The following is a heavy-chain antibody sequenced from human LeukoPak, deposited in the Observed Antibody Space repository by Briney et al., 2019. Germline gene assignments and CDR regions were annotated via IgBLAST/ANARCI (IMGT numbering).Heavy chain of an antibody. D-gene: IGHD3-10*01. J-gene: IGHJ5*02. V-gene: IGHV3-23*01. CDR1: GFTFSSYA. Sequence: GGSLRLSCAASGFTFSSYAMSWVRQAPGKGLVWVSGISGSGGSTYYADSVKGRFTTSRDNSKNTLYLQMNSLRAEDTAVYYCAKDLWFGELFQNWFDPWGQGTLVTVSS. CDR2: ISGSGGST. CDR3: AKDLWFGELFQNWFDP.